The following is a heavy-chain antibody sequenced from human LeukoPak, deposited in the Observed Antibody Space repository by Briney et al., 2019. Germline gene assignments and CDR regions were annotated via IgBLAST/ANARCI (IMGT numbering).Heavy chain of an antibody. CDR2: ISGTGGRT. Sequence: GGSLRLSCAASGFTFSSYAMSWVRQSPGKGLEWVSAISGTGGRTFYADSVKGRFTISRDSSKNTLSLQMNSLRAEDTAVYYCAELGITMIGGVWGKGTTVTISS. V-gene: IGHV3-23*01. D-gene: IGHD3-10*02. CDR1: GFTFSSYA. CDR3: AELGITMIGGV. J-gene: IGHJ6*04.